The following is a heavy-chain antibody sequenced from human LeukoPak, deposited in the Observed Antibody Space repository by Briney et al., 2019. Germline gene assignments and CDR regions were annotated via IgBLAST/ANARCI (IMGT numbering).Heavy chain of an antibody. CDR2: INPSGGST. V-gene: IGHV1-46*01. CDR1: GYTFTSYY. CDR3: ARDYDYVWGSYRSGDY. J-gene: IGHJ4*02. Sequence: ASVKVSCKASGYTFTSYYMHWVRQAPGQGLEWMGIINPSGGSTIYAQRFQGRVTMTRDTSTSTVYMEMSSLRSEDTAVYYCARDYDYVWGSYRSGDYWGQGTLVIVSS. D-gene: IGHD3-16*02.